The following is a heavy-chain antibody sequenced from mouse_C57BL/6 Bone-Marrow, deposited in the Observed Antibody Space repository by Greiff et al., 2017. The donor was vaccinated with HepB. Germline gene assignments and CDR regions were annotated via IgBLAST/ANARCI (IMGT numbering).Heavy chain of an antibody. CDR1: GYTFTSYW. Sequence: VQLQQPGAELVMPGASVKLSCKASGYTFTSYWMHWVKQRPGQGLEWIGEIDPSDSYTNYNQKFKGKSTLTVDKSSSTAYMQLSSLTSEDSAVYYCARGYYYGSGSAMDYWGQGTSVTVSS. V-gene: IGHV1-69*01. J-gene: IGHJ4*01. D-gene: IGHD1-1*01. CDR3: ARGYYYGSGSAMDY. CDR2: IDPSDSYT.